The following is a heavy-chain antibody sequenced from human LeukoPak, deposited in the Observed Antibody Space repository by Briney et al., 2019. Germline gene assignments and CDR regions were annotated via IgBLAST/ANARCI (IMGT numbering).Heavy chain of an antibody. CDR1: GGSISSSSYY. CDR2: IYYSGST. Sequence: SETLSLTCTVSGGSISSSSYYWGWIRQPPGKGLEWIGSIYYSGSTYYNPSLKSRVTISVDTSKNQFSLKVSSVTAADTAVYYCARATYSSPLGAEYFHHWGQGTLVTVSS. J-gene: IGHJ1*01. CDR3: ARATYSSPLGAEYFHH. V-gene: IGHV4-39*07. D-gene: IGHD3-22*01.